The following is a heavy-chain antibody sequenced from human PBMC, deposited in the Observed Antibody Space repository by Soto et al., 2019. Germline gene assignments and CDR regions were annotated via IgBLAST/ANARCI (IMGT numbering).Heavy chain of an antibody. CDR2: ISGSGDTT. V-gene: IGHV3-23*01. CDR1: EFLFGN. Sequence: GSLRLSCAASEFLFGNMNWVRQAPGKGLEWVAIISGSGDTTYYAVSVKGRFTFSRGNSKNTLYLQMNSLRVEDTAVYYCVKESSGWYDGYFDYWGQGALVTVSS. J-gene: IGHJ4*02. D-gene: IGHD6-19*01. CDR3: VKESSGWYDGYFDY.